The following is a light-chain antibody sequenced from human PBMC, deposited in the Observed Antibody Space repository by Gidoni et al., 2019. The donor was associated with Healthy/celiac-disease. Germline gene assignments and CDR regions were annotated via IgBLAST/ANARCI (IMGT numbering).Light chain of an antibody. V-gene: IGLV1-40*01. Sequence: QSVLTQPPSVSGAPGQRVTISCTGSSSNIGAGYDVHWYQQLPGTAPNLLIYGNSNRPAGVPDRFSGSKSGTSASLAITGLQAEDEADYYCQSYDSSLSGLWVVFGGGTKLTVL. CDR1: SSNIGAGYD. J-gene: IGLJ2*01. CDR2: GNS. CDR3: QSYDSSLSGLWVV.